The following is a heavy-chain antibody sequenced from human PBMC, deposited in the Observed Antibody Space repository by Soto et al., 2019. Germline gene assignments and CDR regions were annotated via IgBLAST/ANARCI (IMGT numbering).Heavy chain of an antibody. CDR2: IYSGGST. CDR1: GFTVSSNY. V-gene: IGHV3-66*01. J-gene: IGHJ4*02. D-gene: IGHD3-10*01. Sequence: GGSLRLSCAASGFTVSSNYMSWVRQAPGKGLEWVSVIYSGGSTYYADSVKGRFTISRDNSKNTLYLQMNSLRAEDTAVYYCARDPSSVPDRLYGSGSLPIYYFDYWGQGTLVTVSS. CDR3: ARDPSSVPDRLYGSGSLPIYYFDY.